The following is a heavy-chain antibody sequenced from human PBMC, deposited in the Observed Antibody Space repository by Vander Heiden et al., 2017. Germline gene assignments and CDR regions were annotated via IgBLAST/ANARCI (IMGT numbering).Heavy chain of an antibody. V-gene: IGHV1-8*02. CDR1: GYTFTNSE. Sequence: QMQLVQSGAEVTKPGASVRVSCKASGYTFTNSEIGWVRQATGQGLEWVGWMNPYSGSVGHAQKFQGRVSMTRNTSISTAYMELSSLRPEDTAVYYCARGLGVTAAYGMDVWGQGTTVTVSS. CDR2: MNPYSGSV. J-gene: IGHJ6*02. CDR3: ARGLGVTAAYGMDV. D-gene: IGHD2-2*01.